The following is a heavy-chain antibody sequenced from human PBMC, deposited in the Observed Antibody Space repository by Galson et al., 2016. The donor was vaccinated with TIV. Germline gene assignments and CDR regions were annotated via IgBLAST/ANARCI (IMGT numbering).Heavy chain of an antibody. Sequence: SLRLSCAASGFTLSDYYMTWIRQAPGKGLEWLAIISYDGSHKNYGDSVKGRFTVSRDNSENTVFLQMNNLRSDDTAVYYCARGRGYCSTTSCYMDYWGQGTLVTVSS. CDR2: ISYDGSHK. CDR1: GFTLSDYY. V-gene: IGHV3-30*04. J-gene: IGHJ4*02. D-gene: IGHD2-2*02. CDR3: ARGRGYCSTTSCYMDY.